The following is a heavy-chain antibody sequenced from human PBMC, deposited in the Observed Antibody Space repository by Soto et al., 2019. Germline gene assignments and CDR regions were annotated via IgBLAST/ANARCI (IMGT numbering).Heavy chain of an antibody. CDR2: INPNSGGT. CDR1: GYTFTGHY. D-gene: IGHD5-12*01. Sequence: ASVKVSCKASGYTFTGHYIHWVRQAPGQGLEWMGWINPNSGGTNYAQKFQGRVTMTRDTSISTAYMELSRLRSDDTAVYYCARAPSGYDLHYYYYGMDVWGQGTTVTVSS. CDR3: ARAPSGYDLHYYYYGMDV. V-gene: IGHV1-2*02. J-gene: IGHJ6*02.